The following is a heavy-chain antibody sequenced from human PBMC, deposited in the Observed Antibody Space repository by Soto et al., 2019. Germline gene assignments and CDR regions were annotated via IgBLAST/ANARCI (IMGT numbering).Heavy chain of an antibody. J-gene: IGHJ5*02. D-gene: IGHD4-4*01. CDR3: TREKFSNYFDT. Sequence: ASVKVSCKTSGGTFNSYGLSWVRQAPGQGPEWMGQIIPIFGTVKYAQKFQGRVTISADESTGTAYMEMSSLRSDDTAMYYCTREKFSNYFDTWGQGTLVTVSS. CDR2: IIPIFGTV. V-gene: IGHV1-69*13. CDR1: GGTFNSYG.